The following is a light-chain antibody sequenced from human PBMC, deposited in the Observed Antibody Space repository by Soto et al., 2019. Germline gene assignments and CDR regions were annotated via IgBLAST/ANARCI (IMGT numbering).Light chain of an antibody. J-gene: IGKJ1*01. CDR3: QQYNNWPPWT. Sequence: EIVLTQSPATLSLSPGEGATLSCRASQSVSSYLAWYQQKPGQAPRLLIYDASNRATGIPARFSGSGSGTDFTLTISSLQSEDFAVYYCQQYNNWPPWTFGQGTKVDIK. CDR1: QSVSSY. CDR2: DAS. V-gene: IGKV3-11*01.